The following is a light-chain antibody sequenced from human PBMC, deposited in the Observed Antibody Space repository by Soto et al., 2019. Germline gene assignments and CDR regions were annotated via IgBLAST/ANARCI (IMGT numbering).Light chain of an antibody. V-gene: IGKV1-5*03. CDR1: QSISSW. CDR2: KAS. J-gene: IGKJ5*01. CDR3: QQYNSYSVT. Sequence: DIQMTQSPSTLSASVGDRVTITCRASQSISSWLAWYQQKPGKAPKLLIYKASSLESGVPSRFSGSGSGTESTLTISSLQPDDFAPYYCQQYNSYSVTFGHGTRLEIK.